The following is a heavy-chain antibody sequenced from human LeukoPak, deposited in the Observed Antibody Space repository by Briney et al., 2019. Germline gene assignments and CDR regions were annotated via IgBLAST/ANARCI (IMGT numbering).Heavy chain of an antibody. CDR1: GGSLSSYY. CDR2: IYYSGST. D-gene: IGHD3-10*01. V-gene: IGHV4-59*05. CDR3: ARLCYYGSGSYQEGWFDP. Sequence: SETLSLTCTVSGGSLSSYYWSWIRQPAGKGLEWIGRIYYSGSTYYNPSLKSRVTISVDTSKNQFSLKLSSVTAADTAVYYWARLCYYGSGSYQEGWFDPWGQGTLVTVSS. J-gene: IGHJ5*02.